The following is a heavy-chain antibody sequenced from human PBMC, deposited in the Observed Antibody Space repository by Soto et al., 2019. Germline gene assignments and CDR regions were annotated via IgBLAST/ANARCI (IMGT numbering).Heavy chain of an antibody. CDR3: ARDGGYYDSSGYGIFDY. J-gene: IGHJ4*02. Sequence: QVQLVQSGAEVKKPGSSVKVSCKASGGTFSSYAISWVRQAPGQGLEWMGGIIPIFGTANYAQKFQGRVTITADEATSTAYMELGSLGSEDTAVYYCARDGGYYDSSGYGIFDYWGQGTLVTVSS. D-gene: IGHD3-22*01. CDR1: GGTFSSYA. V-gene: IGHV1-69*01. CDR2: IIPIFGTA.